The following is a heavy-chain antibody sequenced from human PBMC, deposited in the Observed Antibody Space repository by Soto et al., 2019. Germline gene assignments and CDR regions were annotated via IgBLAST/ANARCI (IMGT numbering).Heavy chain of an antibody. J-gene: IGHJ4*02. CDR3: AKEGGTLGTSASYGFDY. Sequence: QVQLVESGGGVVQPGGPLRLSCAASGFSFSSYGIHWVRQAPGKGLEWVAVVSNEGSIQYYADSVKGRFTISRDNSENTVFLQMNSLRSEDTAVYYCAKEGGTLGTSASYGFDYWGQGSRVTVSS. V-gene: IGHV3-30*18. D-gene: IGHD3-16*01. CDR1: GFSFSSYG. CDR2: VSNEGSIQ.